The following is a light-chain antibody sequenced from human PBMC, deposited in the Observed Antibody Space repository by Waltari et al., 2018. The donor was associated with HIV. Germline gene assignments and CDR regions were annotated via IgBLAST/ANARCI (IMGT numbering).Light chain of an antibody. CDR1: TPSVSPLSH. CDR3: VLDMGSGIWV. V-gene: IGLV8-61*01. J-gene: IGLJ3*02. Sequence: QAVVPLQPSFPVSPGGIFTLPFVSTTPSVSPLSHPLCYQQTPSQAPRTLNYGTNTRSSGVTDRFSGSIRGNKAALTITGAQADDEADYYCVLDMGSGIWVFGGGTKLTVL. CDR2: GTN.